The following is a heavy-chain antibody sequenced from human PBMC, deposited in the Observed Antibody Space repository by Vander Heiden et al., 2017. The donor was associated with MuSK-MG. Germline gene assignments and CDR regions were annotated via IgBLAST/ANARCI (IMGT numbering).Heavy chain of an antibody. J-gene: IGHJ4*02. V-gene: IGHV3-74*01. Sequence: EVRLLEPGGGLVQPGGSLRLSCAASGFTFRSYWMHWVRQAPWRGLGWVSRINSDGSSTTYADSVKGRFTISRDNAKNTLYLQMNSLRAEDTAVYYCARGPIGDFDYWGQGTLVTVSS. CDR1: GFTFRSYW. CDR3: ARGPIGDFDY. CDR2: INSDGSST. D-gene: IGHD3-16*01.